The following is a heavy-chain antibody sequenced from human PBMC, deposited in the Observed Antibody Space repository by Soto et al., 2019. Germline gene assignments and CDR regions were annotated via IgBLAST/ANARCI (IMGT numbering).Heavy chain of an antibody. D-gene: IGHD3-22*01. J-gene: IGHJ3*02. V-gene: IGHV1-69*06. CDR2: IIPIFGTA. Sequence: SVKVSCKASGGTFSSYAISWVRQAPGQGLEWMGGIIPIFGTANYAQKFQGRVTITADKSTSTAYMDLSSLRSEDTAVYYCARERSSYDSRAPLNDAFDIWGQGTMVTVSS. CDR1: GGTFSSYA. CDR3: ARERSSYDSRAPLNDAFDI.